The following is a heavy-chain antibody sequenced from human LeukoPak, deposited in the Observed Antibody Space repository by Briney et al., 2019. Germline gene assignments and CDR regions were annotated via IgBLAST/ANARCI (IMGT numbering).Heavy chain of an antibody. CDR1: GGIFSSYA. Sequence: GSSVTVSCKASGGIFSSYAISWVRQAPGQGLEWMGWIIPNFGIANYAQKFQGRVTITADKSTSTAYMEKSSLRAEDTAVYNCAREETMVRGRRDYWGQGTLVTVSS. D-gene: IGHD3-10*01. J-gene: IGHJ4*02. V-gene: IGHV1-69*17. CDR3: AREETMVRGRRDY. CDR2: IIPNFGIA.